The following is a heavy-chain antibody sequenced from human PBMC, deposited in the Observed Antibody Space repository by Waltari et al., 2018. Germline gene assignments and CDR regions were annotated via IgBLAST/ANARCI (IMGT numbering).Heavy chain of an antibody. J-gene: IGHJ4*02. Sequence: EVQLLESGGGLVQPGGSLRLSCAASEFTFSSYAMNWVRQAPGKGLEWGSTIRGSGGNTYYADSVKGRFTISRDNSKNTLYLQMNSLRAEDTAVYYCAKDPAGTYYFEYWGQGTLVTVSS. CDR2: IRGSGGNT. CDR3: AKDPAGTYYFEY. D-gene: IGHD6-19*01. V-gene: IGHV3-23*01. CDR1: EFTFSSYA.